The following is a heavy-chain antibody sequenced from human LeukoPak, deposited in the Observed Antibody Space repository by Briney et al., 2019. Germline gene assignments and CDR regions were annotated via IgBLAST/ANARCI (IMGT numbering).Heavy chain of an antibody. CDR3: ARETGSPTFDY. D-gene: IGHD3-10*01. CDR2: INHSGST. V-gene: IGHV4-34*01. CDR1: GGSFSGYY. Sequence: SETLSLTCAVYGGSFSGYYWSWIRQPPGKGLEWIGEINHSGSTNYNPSLKSRVTISVDTSKNQFSLKLSSVTAADTAVYYCARETGSPTFDYWGQGTLATVSS. J-gene: IGHJ4*02.